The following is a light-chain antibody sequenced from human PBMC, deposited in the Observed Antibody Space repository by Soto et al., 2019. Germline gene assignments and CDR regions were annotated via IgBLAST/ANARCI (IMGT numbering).Light chain of an antibody. V-gene: IGKV3-20*01. Sequence: ENVLTQSPGTMSLSPGERATLSCRASQSVSSSYLAWYQQKPGQAPRLLIYGASSRATGIPDRFSGSGSGTDFTLTISRLEPEDFAVYYCQQYGSPRTFGQGTKVEIK. CDR3: QQYGSPRT. CDR2: GAS. CDR1: QSVSSSY. J-gene: IGKJ1*01.